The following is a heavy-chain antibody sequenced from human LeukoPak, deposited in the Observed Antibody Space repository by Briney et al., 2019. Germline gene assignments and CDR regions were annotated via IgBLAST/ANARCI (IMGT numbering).Heavy chain of an antibody. D-gene: IGHD5-12*01. CDR3: ARDPGLRTYEGLDY. J-gene: IGHJ4*02. V-gene: IGHV3-30*02. Sequence: GGSLRLSCAASAFIFRSYGMHWVRQAPGKGLEWVAFIRSDGSDKYYADSVKGRFTISRDNSKNTLFLQMNSLRAEDTAVFYCARDPGLRTYEGLDYWGQGTLVTVSS. CDR1: AFIFRSYG. CDR2: IRSDGSDK.